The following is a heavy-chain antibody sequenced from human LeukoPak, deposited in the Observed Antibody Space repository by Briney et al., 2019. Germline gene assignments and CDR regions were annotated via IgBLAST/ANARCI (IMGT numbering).Heavy chain of an antibody. CDR3: VRESITGDRDFDY. D-gene: IGHD7-27*01. V-gene: IGHV3-20*04. J-gene: IGHJ4*02. CDR1: GFTFGDYG. Sequence: GGSLRLSCAASGFTFGDYGMSWVRQAPGKGLEWVSGINWNGGSIGYGDSVKGRFTISRDNDKNSLYLLMNSLRADDTAVYYCVRESITGDRDFDYWGQGTLITVSS. CDR2: INWNGGSI.